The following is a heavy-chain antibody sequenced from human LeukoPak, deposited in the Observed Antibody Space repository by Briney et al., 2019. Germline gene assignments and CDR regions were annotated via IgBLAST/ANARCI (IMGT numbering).Heavy chain of an antibody. V-gene: IGHV4-30-2*01. Sequence: SETLSPTCAVSGGSISSGGYSWSWIRQPPGKGLEWIGYIYHSGSTYYNPSLKSRVTISVDRSKNQFSLKLSSVTAADTAVYYCARGCSGYYESMLFDIWGQGTMVTVSS. CDR3: ARGCSGYYESMLFDI. D-gene: IGHD3-22*01. CDR2: IYHSGST. J-gene: IGHJ3*02. CDR1: GGSISSGGYS.